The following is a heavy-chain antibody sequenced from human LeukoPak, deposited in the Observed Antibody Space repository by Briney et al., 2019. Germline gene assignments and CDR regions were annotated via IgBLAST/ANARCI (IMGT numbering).Heavy chain of an antibody. CDR1: GFTFSTYW. D-gene: IGHD3-16*01. J-gene: IGHJ4*02. CDR2: IKQDGSDI. CDR3: TRGGRLHPQSPY. V-gene: IGHV3-7*01. Sequence: GGSLGLSCAASGFTFSTYWMSWVRQAPGKGLEWVANIKQDGSDIYYVDSVKGRFTISRDNAKNSLYLQMSSLRAEDTAVYYCTRGGRLHPQSPYWGQGTLVTVSS.